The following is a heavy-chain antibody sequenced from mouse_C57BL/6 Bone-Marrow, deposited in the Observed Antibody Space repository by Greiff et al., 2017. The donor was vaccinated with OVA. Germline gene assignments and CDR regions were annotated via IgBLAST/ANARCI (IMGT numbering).Heavy chain of an antibody. Sequence: VQLQQPGAELVRPGSSVKLSCKASGYTFTSYWMHWVKQRPIQGLEWIGNIDPSDSETHYNQKFKDKATLTVDKSSSTAYMQLSSLTSEDSAVYYCARDYYGSGYFDVWGTGTTVTVSS. D-gene: IGHD1-1*01. J-gene: IGHJ1*03. CDR2: IDPSDSET. CDR3: ARDYYGSGYFDV. CDR1: GYTFTSYW. V-gene: IGHV1-52*01.